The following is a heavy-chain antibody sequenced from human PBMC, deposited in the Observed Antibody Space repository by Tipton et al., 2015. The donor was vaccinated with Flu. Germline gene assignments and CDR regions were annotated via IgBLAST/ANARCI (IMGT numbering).Heavy chain of an antibody. D-gene: IGHD6-13*01. Sequence: SLRLSCVASGFTLSSYIMTWVRQAPGKGLEWVSSISGGDGKAHNADSVKGRFTVSRDLSKNTVYPEMNSLRADDTAVYYCASKQVVIPAFDIWGRGTTVTVSS. V-gene: IGHV3-23*01. CDR2: ISGGDGKA. CDR1: GFTLSSYI. CDR3: ASKQVVIPAFDI. J-gene: IGHJ3*02.